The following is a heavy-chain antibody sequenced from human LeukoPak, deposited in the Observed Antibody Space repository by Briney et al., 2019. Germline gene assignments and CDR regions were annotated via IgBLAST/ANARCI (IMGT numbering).Heavy chain of an antibody. V-gene: IGHV3-21*01. CDR1: GFTFSSYS. CDR3: ASTTDYGDPYYFDY. D-gene: IGHD4-17*01. CDR2: ISSSSSYI. J-gene: IGHJ4*02. Sequence: PGGSLRLSCPASGFTFSSYSMNWLRQAPGKGLEWVSSISSSSSYIYYADSVKGRFTISRDNAKNSLYLQMNSLRAEDTAVYYCASTTDYGDPYYFDYWGQGTLVTVSS.